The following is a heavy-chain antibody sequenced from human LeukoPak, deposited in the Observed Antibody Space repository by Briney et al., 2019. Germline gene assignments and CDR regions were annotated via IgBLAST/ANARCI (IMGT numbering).Heavy chain of an antibody. CDR1: GGSISSSSYY. V-gene: IGHV4-39*01. CDR3: ARQDEAGTLDY. Sequence: SETLSLTCTVSGGSISSSSYYWGWLRQPPGKGLEWIGSIYYSGSTYYNPSLKSRVTISVDTSKNQFSLKLSSVTAADTAVYYCARQDEAGTLDYWGQGTLVTVSS. D-gene: IGHD6-19*01. CDR2: IYYSGST. J-gene: IGHJ4*02.